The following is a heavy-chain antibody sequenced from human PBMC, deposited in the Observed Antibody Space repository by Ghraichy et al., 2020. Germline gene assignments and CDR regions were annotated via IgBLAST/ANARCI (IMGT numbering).Heavy chain of an antibody. CDR3: AKRNYYGSGSSSTEGMDV. D-gene: IGHD3-10*01. V-gene: IGHV3-30*18. Sequence: GGSLRLSCAASGFTFSSYGMHWVRQAPGKGLEWVAGISYDGSNKYYADSVKGRFTISRDNSKNTLYLQMNSLRAEDTAVYYCAKRNYYGSGSSSTEGMDVWGQGTTVTVSS. J-gene: IGHJ6*02. CDR1: GFTFSSYG. CDR2: ISYDGSNK.